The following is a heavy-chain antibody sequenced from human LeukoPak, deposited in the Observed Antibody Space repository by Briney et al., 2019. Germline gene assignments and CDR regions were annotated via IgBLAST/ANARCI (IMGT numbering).Heavy chain of an antibody. J-gene: IGHJ6*03. Sequence: PSETLSLTCTVSGGSISSGSYYWSWIRQPAGKGLEWIGRIYTSGSTNYNPSLKSRVTISVDTSKNQFSLKLSSVTAADTAVYYCSRLIVVYYSPSSGGYYYYYYMDVWGKGTTVTVSS. CDR3: SRLIVVYYSPSSGGYYYYYYMDV. V-gene: IGHV4-61*02. D-gene: IGHD6-6*01. CDR1: GGSISSGSYY. CDR2: IYTSGST.